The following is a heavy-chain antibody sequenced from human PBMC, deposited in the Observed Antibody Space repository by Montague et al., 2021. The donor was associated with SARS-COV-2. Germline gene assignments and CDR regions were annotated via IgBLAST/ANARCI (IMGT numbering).Heavy chain of an antibody. CDR1: GGSISSYY. V-gene: IGHV4-59*08. Sequence: SETRSLTCTVSGGSISSYYWSWIRRPPGKGLEWIGYIYYSGSTNYNPSLKSRVTISVDTSKNQFSLKLSSVTAADTAVYYCAKQYYDSSGEDAFDIWGQGTMVTVSS. J-gene: IGHJ3*02. CDR2: IYYSGST. CDR3: AKQYYDSSGEDAFDI. D-gene: IGHD3-22*01.